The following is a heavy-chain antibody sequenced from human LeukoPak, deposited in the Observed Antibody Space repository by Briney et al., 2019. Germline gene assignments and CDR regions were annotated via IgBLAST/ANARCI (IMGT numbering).Heavy chain of an antibody. CDR2: ISSSSSTI. CDR3: TRDTAEFYDSSGYAGD. V-gene: IGHV3-48*01. CDR1: GFTFSSYS. J-gene: IGHJ4*02. Sequence: PGGSLRLSCAASGFTFSSYSMNWVRQAPGKGVEWVSYISSSSSTIYYADSAKGRFTISRDNAKNSLYLQMNSLRAEDTAVYYCTRDTAEFYDSSGYAGDWGQGTLVTVSS. D-gene: IGHD3-22*01.